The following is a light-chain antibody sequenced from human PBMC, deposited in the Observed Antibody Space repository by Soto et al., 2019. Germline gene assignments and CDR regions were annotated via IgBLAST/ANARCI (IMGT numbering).Light chain of an antibody. J-gene: IGKJ1*01. CDR3: QQYDTYWT. CDR1: QSISNW. CDR2: KAS. V-gene: IGKV1-5*03. Sequence: DIQMTQSPSSLSASVGDRVIITCRASQSISNWLACYQQKPWKAPNLLIYKASSLKSGVPSRFSGSGSGTEFTLTISSLQPDDFATYYCQQYDTYWTFGQGTKVDIK.